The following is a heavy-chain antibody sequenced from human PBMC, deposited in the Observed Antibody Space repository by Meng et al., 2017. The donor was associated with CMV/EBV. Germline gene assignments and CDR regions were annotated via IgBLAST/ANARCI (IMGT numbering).Heavy chain of an antibody. Sequence: ASSLVSCKASRDTFTSYYMHWVRHAPGQGLEWLGIINPSGGSTSYAQKFQGRVTMTRDTSTSTVYMELSSLRSEDRAVYYWAGGRGYLNGDAFDIWGQGTMVTVSS. D-gene: IGHD5-18*01. CDR3: AGGRGYLNGDAFDI. V-gene: IGHV1-46*01. CDR2: INPSGGST. J-gene: IGHJ3*02. CDR1: RDTFTSYY.